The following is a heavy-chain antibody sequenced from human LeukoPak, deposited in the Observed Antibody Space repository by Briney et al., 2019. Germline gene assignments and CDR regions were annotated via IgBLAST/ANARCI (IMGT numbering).Heavy chain of an antibody. J-gene: IGHJ2*01. Sequence: KPSETLSLTCTVSGGSISHYFWSWIRQPPGKALEWIGYIYYSGSTNYNPSLKSRVTISVDTSKNQFSLKLSSVTAADTAVYYCAKTVAGYWYFDLWGRGTLVTASS. CDR2: IYYSGST. CDR3: AKTVAGYWYFDL. D-gene: IGHD6-19*01. V-gene: IGHV4-59*08. CDR1: GGSISHYF.